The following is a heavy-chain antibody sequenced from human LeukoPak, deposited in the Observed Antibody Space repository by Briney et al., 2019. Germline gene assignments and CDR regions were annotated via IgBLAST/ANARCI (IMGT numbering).Heavy chain of an antibody. V-gene: IGHV1-8*01. J-gene: IGHJ6*02. CDR1: GYTFTSYD. CDR3: ARGFVLEGDYYYGMDV. CDR2: MNPNSGNT. Sequence: ASVKVPCKASGYTFTSYDINWVRQATGQGLEWMGWMNPNSGNTGYAQKFQGRVTMTRNTSISTAYMELSSLRSEDTAVYYCARGFVLEGDYYYGMDVWGQGTTVTVSS.